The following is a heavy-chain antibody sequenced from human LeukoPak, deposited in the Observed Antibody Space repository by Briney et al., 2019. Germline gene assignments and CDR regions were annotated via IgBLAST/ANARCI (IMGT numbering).Heavy chain of an antibody. V-gene: IGHV3-23*01. CDR3: AKDRGYYDSSGYYLSYFDY. D-gene: IGHD3-22*01. CDR2: ISGSGGST. CDR1: GFTFSSYA. Sequence: GGSLRLSCAASGFTFSSYAMSWVRQAPGKGLEWVSAISGSGGSTYYADSVKGRFAISRDNSKNTLYLQMNSLRAEDTAVYYCAKDRGYYDSSGYYLSYFDYWGQGTLVTVSS. J-gene: IGHJ4*02.